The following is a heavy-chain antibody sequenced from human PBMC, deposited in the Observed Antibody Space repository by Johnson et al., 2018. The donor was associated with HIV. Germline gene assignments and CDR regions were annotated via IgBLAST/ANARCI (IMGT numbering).Heavy chain of an antibody. J-gene: IGHJ3*02. D-gene: IGHD6-19*01. CDR1: GFTFDDYG. Sequence: VQLVESGGGVVQPGRSLRLSCAASGFTFDDYGMSWVRQVPGKGLEGGAGIKWKGGYPDYVDSAKGRFIISRDNAKNSLYLQMNSLRGEDTAVYYCARDGVYSSPHDAFDIWGQGTMVIVSS. V-gene: IGHV3-20*04. CDR3: ARDGVYSSPHDAFDI. CDR2: IKWKGGYP.